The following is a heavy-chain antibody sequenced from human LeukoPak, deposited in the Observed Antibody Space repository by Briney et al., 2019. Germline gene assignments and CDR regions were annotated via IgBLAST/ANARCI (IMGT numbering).Heavy chain of an antibody. J-gene: IGHJ4*02. Sequence: SDTLSLTCAVSGYSISSGYYWGWIRQPPGKGLEWIGSIYHSGSTYYNPPLKSRVTISEDTSKNQFSLKLSSVTAADTAVYYCARIRGSGSYRQFDYWGQGTLVTVSS. D-gene: IGHD3-10*01. CDR3: ARIRGSGSYRQFDY. V-gene: IGHV4-38-2*01. CDR2: IYHSGST. CDR1: GYSISSGYY.